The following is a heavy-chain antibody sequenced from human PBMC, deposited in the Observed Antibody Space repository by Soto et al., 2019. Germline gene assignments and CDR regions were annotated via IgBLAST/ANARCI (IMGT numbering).Heavy chain of an antibody. Sequence: PGGSLRLSCAASGFTFSSCAMGWVRQAPGKGLEWVSDIIDSGGSTYYADSVKGRFTISRDNSKSTLYLQMNSLRAEDTAVYYCCIGRSYSYYSGVDVWGKGTTVTVSS. CDR1: GFTFSSCA. J-gene: IGHJ6*04. D-gene: IGHD1-26*01. V-gene: IGHV3-23*01. CDR3: CIGRSYSYYSGVDV. CDR2: IIDSGGST.